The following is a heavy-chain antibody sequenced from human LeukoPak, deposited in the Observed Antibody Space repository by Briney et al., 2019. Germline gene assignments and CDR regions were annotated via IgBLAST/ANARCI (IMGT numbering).Heavy chain of an antibody. V-gene: IGHV3-21*01. CDR2: ISSSGIYI. CDR1: GFTFSSYS. CDR3: AQSIGRVVGTFDF. Sequence: GGSLRLSCAASGFTFSSYSMNWVRQAPGKGLEWVASISSSGIYIYYADSVKGRSTISRDNAKNSLYLQMNSLRAEDTGVYYCAQSIGRVVGTFDFWGQGTLVTVSS. J-gene: IGHJ4*02. D-gene: IGHD2-21*01.